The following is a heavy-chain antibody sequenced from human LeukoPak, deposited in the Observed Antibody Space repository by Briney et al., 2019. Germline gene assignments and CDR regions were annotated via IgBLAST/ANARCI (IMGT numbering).Heavy chain of an antibody. CDR2: ISSDGSST. V-gene: IGHV3-64*04. J-gene: IGHJ4*02. Sequence: PGGSLRLSCSASGFTFSSNIMHWVRQAPGKGPEYISAISSDGSSTSYADSVKGRFTISRDNAKNTLYLQMNSLRAEDTAVYYCARDNGDFDYWGQGTLVTVSS. CDR1: GFTFSSNI. CDR3: ARDNGDFDY.